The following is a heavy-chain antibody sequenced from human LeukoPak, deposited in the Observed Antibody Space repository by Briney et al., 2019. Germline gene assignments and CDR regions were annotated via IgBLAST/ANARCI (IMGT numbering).Heavy chain of an antibody. V-gene: IGHV4-39*07. CDR3: ARAQVGATTGGLFDY. J-gene: IGHJ4*02. CDR1: GGSISSSHYY. CDR2: INHSGST. D-gene: IGHD1-26*01. Sequence: SETLSLTCTVSGGSISSSHYYWGWIRQPPGKGLEWIGEINHSGSTNYNPSLKSRVTISVDTSKNQFSLKLSSVTAADTAVYYCARAQVGATTGGLFDYWGQGTLVTVSS.